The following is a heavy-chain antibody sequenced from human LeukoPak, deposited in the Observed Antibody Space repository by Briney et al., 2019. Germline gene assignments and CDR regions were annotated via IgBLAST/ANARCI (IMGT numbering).Heavy chain of an antibody. Sequence: PGGSLRLSCAASGFTFSSYWMSWVRQAPGKGLEWVANIKQDGSEKYYVDSVKGRFTISRENAKNSLYLKMSSLRAEDTAVYYCAREGLLLEDYWGQGTLVTVSS. J-gene: IGHJ4*02. V-gene: IGHV3-7*01. CDR3: AREGLLLEDY. CDR2: IKQDGSEK. D-gene: IGHD3-22*01. CDR1: GFTFSSYW.